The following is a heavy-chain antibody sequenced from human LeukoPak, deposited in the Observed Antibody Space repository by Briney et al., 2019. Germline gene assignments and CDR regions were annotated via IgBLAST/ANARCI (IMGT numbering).Heavy chain of an antibody. CDR1: GFSFDEYA. CDR3: ATDKSPLYYDYIWGSYRLPFDS. Sequence: GGSLRLSRTAAGFSFDEYAMHWVRQAPGKGLEWVSLISGDGSNTWYADSVKGRFTISRDNTENSLYLHMNSLGTEDTAFYYCATDKSPLYYDYIWGSYRLPFDSWGQGNLVTVSS. J-gene: IGHJ4*02. D-gene: IGHD3-16*02. V-gene: IGHV3-43*02. CDR2: ISGDGSNT.